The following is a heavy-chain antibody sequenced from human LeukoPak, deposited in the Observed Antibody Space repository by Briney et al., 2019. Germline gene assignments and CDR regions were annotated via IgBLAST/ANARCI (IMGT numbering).Heavy chain of an antibody. J-gene: IGHJ4*02. CDR2: ISSSSSTI. CDR1: EFTLSSYS. Sequence: TGGSLRLSCAASEFTLSSYSMNWVRQAPGKGLEWVSYISSSSSTIYYADSMKGRFTISRDNAKNSLYLQMNSLRDEDTAIYYCARGVRYFDYWGQGTLVTVSS. V-gene: IGHV3-48*02. D-gene: IGHD4-17*01. CDR3: ARGVRYFDY.